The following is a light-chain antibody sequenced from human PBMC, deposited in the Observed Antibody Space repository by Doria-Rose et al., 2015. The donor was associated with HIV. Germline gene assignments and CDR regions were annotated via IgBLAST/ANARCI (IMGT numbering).Light chain of an antibody. CDR2: DAS. CDR3: QQFKGFPLT. Sequence: SLSASVGETVTIPCRASRGISSSLAWYQQRLGNGPKLLIYDASTLETGVPSRFSGNGSGTDFTLTIRGLQPDDFATYYCQQFKGFPLTFGGGTKLEIK. CDR1: RGISSS. V-gene: IGKV1-13*02. J-gene: IGKJ4*01.